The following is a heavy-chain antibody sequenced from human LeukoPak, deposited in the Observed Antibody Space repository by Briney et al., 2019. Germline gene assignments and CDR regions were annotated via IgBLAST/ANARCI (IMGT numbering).Heavy chain of an antibody. D-gene: IGHD2-2*01. V-gene: IGHV4-34*01. CDR1: GGSFSGYY. CDR3: ARGRIPIVVVPAADGGNFDY. CDR2: INHSGST. Sequence: PSETLSLTCAVYGGSFSGYYWSWIRQPPGKGREWIGEINHSGSTNYNPSLKSRVTISVDTSKNQFSLKLSSVTAADTAVYYCARGRIPIVVVPAADGGNFDYWGQGTLVTVSS. J-gene: IGHJ4*02.